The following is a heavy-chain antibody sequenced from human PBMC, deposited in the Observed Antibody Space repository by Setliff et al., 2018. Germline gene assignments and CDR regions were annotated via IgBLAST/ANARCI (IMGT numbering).Heavy chain of an antibody. Sequence: ASVKVSCKTSGYIFTNYYVHWVRQAPGQGLEWMGVMNPGRGSRNYAQRFQGRVTMTSDTSTSTVYMELSSLRSEDTALYYCARGGHIRYDYYYMDVWGKGPRSPSP. D-gene: IGHD5-18*01. CDR2: MNPGRGSR. CDR1: GYIFTNYY. CDR3: ARGGHIRYDYYYMDV. J-gene: IGHJ6*03. V-gene: IGHV1-46*01.